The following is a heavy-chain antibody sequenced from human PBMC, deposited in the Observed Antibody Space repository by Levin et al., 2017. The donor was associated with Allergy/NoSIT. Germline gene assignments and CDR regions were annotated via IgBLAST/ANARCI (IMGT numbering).Heavy chain of an antibody. CDR3: ARDRGLVAETMVGDCNGMDV. D-gene: IGHD3-10*01. Sequence: SLKISCAASGFTFDDYAMHWVRQAPGKGPEWVSCISYNSGTTAYADSVKGRFIISRDNAKSSLYLQMDSLKPEDTALYYCARDRGLVAETMVGDCNGMDVWGQGTTVAVSS. CDR1: GFTFDDYA. CDR2: ISYNSGTT. J-gene: IGHJ6*02. V-gene: IGHV3-9*01.